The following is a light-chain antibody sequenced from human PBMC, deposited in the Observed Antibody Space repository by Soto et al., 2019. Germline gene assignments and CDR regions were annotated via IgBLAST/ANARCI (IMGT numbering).Light chain of an antibody. Sequence: DIQMPQSPSTLSASVGDRVTITCRASQSISSWLAWYQQKPGKAPKLLIYKASSLESGVPSRFSGSGSGTEFTLTISSLQPDDFATYYCQQYNSYSPTFGGGTKVDIK. V-gene: IGKV1-5*03. CDR3: QQYNSYSPT. CDR2: KAS. CDR1: QSISSW. J-gene: IGKJ4*01.